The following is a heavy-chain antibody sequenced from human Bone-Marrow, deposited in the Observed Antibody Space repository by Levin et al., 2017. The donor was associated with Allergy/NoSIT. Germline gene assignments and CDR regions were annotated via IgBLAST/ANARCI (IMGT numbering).Heavy chain of an antibody. CDR2: IFPDDSDT. D-gene: IGHD3-10*01. CDR3: AGPRDYYGSGVAFDR. Sequence: GGSLRLSCKASGYSFATSWIGWVRQMPGKGLEWMGTIFPDDSDTSYSPSFQGQVTITADKSISTAYLQWSRLKASDTATYHCAGPRDYYGSGVAFDRWGQGTMVTVSS. J-gene: IGHJ3*01. V-gene: IGHV5-51*01. CDR1: GYSFATSW.